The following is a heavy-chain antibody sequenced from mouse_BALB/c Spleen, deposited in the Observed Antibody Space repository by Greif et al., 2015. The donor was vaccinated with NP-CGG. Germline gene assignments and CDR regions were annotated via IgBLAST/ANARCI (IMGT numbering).Heavy chain of an antibody. CDR2: INPSNGRT. CDR1: GYTFTSYW. D-gene: IGHD2-10*01. V-gene: IGHV1S81*02. J-gene: IGHJ2*01. Sequence: QVHVKQSGAELVKPGASVKLSCKASGYTFTSYWMHWVKQRPGQGLEWIGEINPSNGRTNYNEKFKSKATLTVDKSSSTAYMQLSSLTSEDSAVYYCARPYYGPFDYWGQGTTLTVSS. CDR3: ARPYYGPFDY.